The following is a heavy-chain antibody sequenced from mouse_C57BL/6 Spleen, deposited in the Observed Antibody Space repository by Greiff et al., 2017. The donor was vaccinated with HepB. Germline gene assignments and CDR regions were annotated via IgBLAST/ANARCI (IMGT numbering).Heavy chain of an antibody. D-gene: IGHD2-4*01. CDR1: GYTFIDYE. Sequence: QVQLQQSGAELVRPGASVTLSCKASGYTFIDYEMHWVKQTPVHGLAWIGVIDPETGGTAYNQKFKGKAILTADKSSSTAYMELRSLTSEDSAVYYCTRRGYDYDGAFAYWGQGTLVTVSA. J-gene: IGHJ3*01. CDR2: IDPETGGT. CDR3: TRRGYDYDGAFAY. V-gene: IGHV1-15*01.